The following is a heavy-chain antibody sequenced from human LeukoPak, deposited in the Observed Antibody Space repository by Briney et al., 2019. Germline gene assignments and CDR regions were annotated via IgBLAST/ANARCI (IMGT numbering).Heavy chain of an antibody. Sequence: ASVKVSCKASGYTFTSYGISWVRQAPGQGLEWMGWISAYNGNTNYAQKLQGRVTMTTDTSTSTAYMELRSLRSDDTAVYYCARVYSSSWSTESYYYGMDVWGQGTTVTVS. CDR3: ARVYSSSWSTESYYYGMDV. V-gene: IGHV1-18*01. CDR2: ISAYNGNT. CDR1: GYTFTSYG. D-gene: IGHD6-13*01. J-gene: IGHJ6*02.